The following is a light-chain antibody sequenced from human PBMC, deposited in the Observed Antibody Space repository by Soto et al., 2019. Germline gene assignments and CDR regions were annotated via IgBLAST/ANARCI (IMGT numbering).Light chain of an antibody. V-gene: IGLV2-8*01. J-gene: IGLJ1*01. CDR3: NSYAGSNSFV. CDR1: SSDINAYNY. CDR2: EVN. Sequence: QSVLTQPPSASGSLGQSVTISCTGTSSDINAYNYVSWYQQHPGKAPQLMIYEVNKRPSGVPDRFSGSKSGNTASLTVSCLQAEDEADYYCNSYAGSNSFVFGSGTKVTVL.